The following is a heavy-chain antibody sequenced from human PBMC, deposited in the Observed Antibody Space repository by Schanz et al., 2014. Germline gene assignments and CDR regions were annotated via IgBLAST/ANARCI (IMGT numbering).Heavy chain of an antibody. CDR3: ARVPEPGWFDP. J-gene: IGHJ5*02. D-gene: IGHD1-26*01. V-gene: IGHV4-31*03. CDR2: IYYRGNT. Sequence: QVQLQESGPGLVEPSQTLSLTCTVSGDSISSAYWSWIRQHPGKGLEWIGFIYYRGNTYYNPSLKSRISISLDPSKTQIVLNLNSLTAADTAVYYCARVPEPGWFDPWGQGTLVTVSS. CDR1: GDSISSAY.